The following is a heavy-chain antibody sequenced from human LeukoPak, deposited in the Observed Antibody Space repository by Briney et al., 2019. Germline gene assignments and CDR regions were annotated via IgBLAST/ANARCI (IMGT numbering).Heavy chain of an antibody. CDR3: ARALFFGGDFDY. J-gene: IGHJ4*02. D-gene: IGHD4-23*01. Sequence: GRSLRLSRAASGFTFSSYAMHWVRQAPGKGLEWVAVISYDGSNKYYADSVKGRFTISRDNSKNTLYLQMNSLRAEDTAVYYCARALFFGGDFDYWGQGTLVTVSS. V-gene: IGHV3-30*04. CDR2: ISYDGSNK. CDR1: GFTFSSYA.